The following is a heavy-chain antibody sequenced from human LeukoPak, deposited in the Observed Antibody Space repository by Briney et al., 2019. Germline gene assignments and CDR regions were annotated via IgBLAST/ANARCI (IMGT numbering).Heavy chain of an antibody. CDR3: ARARDYYDSSGYLWPVYYYYYYMDV. CDR2: TYYRSKWYN. V-gene: IGHV6-1*01. Sequence: SQTLSLTRAISGDSVSSNSAAWNWIRQSPSRGLEWLGRTYYRSKWYNDYAVSVKSRITINPDTSKNQFSLQLNSVTPEDTAVYYCARARDYYDSSGYLWPVYYYYYYMDVWGKGTTVTVSS. CDR1: GDSVSSNSAA. D-gene: IGHD3-22*01. J-gene: IGHJ6*03.